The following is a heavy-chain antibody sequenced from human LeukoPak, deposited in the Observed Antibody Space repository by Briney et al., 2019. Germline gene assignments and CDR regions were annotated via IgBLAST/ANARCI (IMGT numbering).Heavy chain of an antibody. CDR3: ARGSRGYNYGLFDY. CDR1: GYTFTSYD. CDR2: MNSDSGNT. J-gene: IGHJ4*02. Sequence: ASVKVSCKASGYTFTSYDINWVRQATGQGLEWMGWMNSDSGNTGYAQKFQGRVTMTRNTSISTAYMELSSLRSEDTAVYYCARGSRGYNYGLFDYWDQGTLVTVSS. V-gene: IGHV1-8*01. D-gene: IGHD5-18*01.